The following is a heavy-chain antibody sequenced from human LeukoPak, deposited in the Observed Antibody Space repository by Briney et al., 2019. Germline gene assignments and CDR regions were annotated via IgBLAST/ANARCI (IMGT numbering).Heavy chain of an antibody. CDR2: IYYSGST. J-gene: IGHJ3*02. D-gene: IGHD1-1*01. Sequence: PSETLSLTCTVSGGSMSSSSYYWGWIRQPPGKGLEWIGSIYYSGSTYCNPSLKSRVTISVDTSKNQFSLKLSSVTAADTAVYYCARSRRPWRSSGAFDIWGQGTMVTVSS. V-gene: IGHV4-39*01. CDR3: ARSRRPWRSSGAFDI. CDR1: GGSMSSSSYY.